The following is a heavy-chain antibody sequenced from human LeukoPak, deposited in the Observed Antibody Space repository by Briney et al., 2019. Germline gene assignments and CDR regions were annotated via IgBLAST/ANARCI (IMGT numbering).Heavy chain of an antibody. D-gene: IGHD3-9*01. CDR1: ADSISSYY. Sequence: KPSETLSLTCTVSADSISSYYWSWIRQPPGKGLEWIGDVYYSGSTNYNPSLKSRVTISVDTSKNQFSLRLSSVTAADTAVYFCARNYYNILTGYYADVFDIWGQGTMVTVSS. CDR3: ARNYYNILTGYYADVFDI. V-gene: IGHV4-59*01. CDR2: VYYSGST. J-gene: IGHJ3*02.